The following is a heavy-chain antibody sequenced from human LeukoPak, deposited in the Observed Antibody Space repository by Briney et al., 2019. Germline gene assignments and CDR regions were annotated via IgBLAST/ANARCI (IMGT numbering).Heavy chain of an antibody. J-gene: IGHJ4*02. CDR3: ARGAPGGNDYGDY. CDR2: IHYSGST. CDR1: GDSISSGSYS. V-gene: IGHV4-39*07. Sequence: PSETLSLTCTVSGDSISSGSYSWGWIRQPPGKGLEWIGSIHYSGSTYYNPSLNSRVTISVDTPKNQFSLKLSSVTAADTAVYYCARGAPGGNDYGDYWGQGTLVTVSS.